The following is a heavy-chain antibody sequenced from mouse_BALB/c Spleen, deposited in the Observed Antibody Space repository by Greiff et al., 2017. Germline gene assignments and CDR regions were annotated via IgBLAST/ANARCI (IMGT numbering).Heavy chain of an antibody. J-gene: IGHJ1*01. CDR1: GFTFSSYG. V-gene: IGHV5-6-3*01. Sequence: EVKVEESGGGLVQPGGSLKLSCAASGFTFSSYGMSWVRQTPDKRLELVATINSNGGSTYYPDSVKGRFTISRDNAKNTLYLQMSSLKSEDTAMYYCAREGYYYGSTWYFDVWGAGTTVTVSS. D-gene: IGHD1-1*01. CDR3: AREGYYYGSTWYFDV. CDR2: INSNGGST.